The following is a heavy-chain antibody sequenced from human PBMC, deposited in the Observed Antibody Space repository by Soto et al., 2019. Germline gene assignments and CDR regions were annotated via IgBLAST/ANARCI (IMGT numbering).Heavy chain of an antibody. Sequence: PGGSLRLSCAASGFTFSSYAMHWVRQAPGKGLEWVAVISYDGSNKYYADSVEGRFTISRDNSKNTLFLQMNSLRAEDTAVYYCARDQDVDIVATITNNWFDPCGQGPLVTVSS. V-gene: IGHV3-30-3*01. J-gene: IGHJ5*02. D-gene: IGHD5-12*01. CDR1: GFTFSSYA. CDR3: ARDQDVDIVATITNNWFDP. CDR2: ISYDGSNK.